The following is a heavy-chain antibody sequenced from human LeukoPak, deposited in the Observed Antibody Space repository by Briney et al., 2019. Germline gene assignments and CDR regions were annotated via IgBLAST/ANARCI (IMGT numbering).Heavy chain of an antibody. J-gene: IGHJ1*01. D-gene: IGHD5-12*01. CDR2: INQGGST. CDR3: ARTLLVTTTALDS. V-gene: IGHV4-34*01. CDR1: GGSFSGYY. Sequence: PSETLSLTCAVYGGSFSGYYWSWIRQPPGQGLEWIGEINQGGSTNYNPSLKSRVTMLVDTSRNQFSLKLISVTVADTAVYYCARTLLVTTTALDSWGQGTLVTVSS.